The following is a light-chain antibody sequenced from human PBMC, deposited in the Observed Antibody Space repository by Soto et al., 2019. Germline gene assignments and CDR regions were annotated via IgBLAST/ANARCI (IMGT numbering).Light chain of an antibody. Sequence: EIVLTQSPVTLSLSPGERATLSCRASQSVSSRLAWYQQKPGQAPRLLIYDVSNRATGIPARFSGSGSGTDVTLTISSLEPEDFAVYYCQQRDYWQVTFGQGTRLEIK. CDR3: QQRDYWQVT. J-gene: IGKJ5*01. CDR1: QSVSSR. V-gene: IGKV3-11*01. CDR2: DVS.